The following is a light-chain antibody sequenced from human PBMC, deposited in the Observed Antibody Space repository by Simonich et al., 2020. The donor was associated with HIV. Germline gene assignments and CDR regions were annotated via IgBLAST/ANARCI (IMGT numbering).Light chain of an antibody. Sequence: EIVMTQSPATLSVSPGERATLSCRASQSVSSNLAWYQQKPGQAPRLLISGASTRATGIPSRFSGSGSGTEFTLTINSLQSGDFAVYYCQHYNNWPPWTFGQGTKVEIK. CDR2: GAS. CDR1: QSVSSN. CDR3: QHYNNWPPWT. J-gene: IGKJ1*01. V-gene: IGKV3-15*01.